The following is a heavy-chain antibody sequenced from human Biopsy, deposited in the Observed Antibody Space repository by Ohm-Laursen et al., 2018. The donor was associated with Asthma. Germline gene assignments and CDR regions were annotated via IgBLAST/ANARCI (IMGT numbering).Heavy chain of an antibody. V-gene: IGHV1-18*01. CDR1: GYTFNSAG. Sequence: ASVKVSYKTSGYTFNSAGITWVRQAHGQGLEWMGWISVYNGNTKVAQKLQDRVTMITDTSTSTAYMELRSLRSDDTAVYFCARAVDYSHYYGIDVWGQGTTVTVS. J-gene: IGHJ6*02. D-gene: IGHD3-10*01. CDR3: ARAVDYSHYYGIDV. CDR2: ISVYNGNT.